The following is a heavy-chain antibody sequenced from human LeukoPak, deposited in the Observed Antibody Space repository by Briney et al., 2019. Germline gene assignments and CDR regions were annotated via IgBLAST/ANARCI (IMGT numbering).Heavy chain of an antibody. CDR1: GGSISSSSAY. J-gene: IGHJ4*02. CDR2: IYYSKNT. CDR3: VSTRGFSYGYFDY. V-gene: IGHV4-39*01. D-gene: IGHD5-18*01. Sequence: SETLSLTCTVSGGSISSSSAYWGWIRQPPGKGLEWIGSIYYSKNTYYNPSLKSRVTISADTSKNQSSLMLGSVSATDTAVYYCVSTRGFSYGYFDYWGEGTLVSVTS.